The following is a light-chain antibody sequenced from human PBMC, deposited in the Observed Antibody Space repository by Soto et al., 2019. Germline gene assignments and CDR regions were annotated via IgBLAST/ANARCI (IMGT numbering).Light chain of an antibody. J-gene: IGLJ1*01. CDR3: QSFDSSLSGSGV. CDR1: SSNIGAGYD. CDR2: DSH. V-gene: IGLV1-40*01. Sequence: QSVLTQPPSVSGAPGQRVTISCAGSSSNIGAGYDVHWYQQLPGTAPKLLIYDSHNRPSGVPDRFSASRSGTSASLAITGLQAEDEAGYYCQSFDSSLSGSGVFGTGT.